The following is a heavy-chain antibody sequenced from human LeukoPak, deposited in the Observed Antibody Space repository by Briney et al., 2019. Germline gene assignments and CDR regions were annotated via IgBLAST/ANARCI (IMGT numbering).Heavy chain of an antibody. CDR3: ARDSGLSGYDLLDY. V-gene: IGHV3-48*03. CDR2: ISSSGSTI. D-gene: IGHD5-12*01. CDR1: GFTFSSYE. Sequence: GGSLRLSCAASGFTFSSYEMNWVRQAPGKGLEWVSYISSSGSTIYYADSVKGRFTISRDNAKNSLYLEMNSLRAEDTAVYYCARDSGLSGYDLLDYWGPGTLVTVSP. J-gene: IGHJ4*02.